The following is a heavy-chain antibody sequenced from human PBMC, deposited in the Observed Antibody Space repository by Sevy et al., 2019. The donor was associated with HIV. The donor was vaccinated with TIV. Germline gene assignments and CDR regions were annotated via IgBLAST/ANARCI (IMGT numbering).Heavy chain of an antibody. Sequence: GGSLRLSCAASGFTFSSYSMNWVRQAPGKGLEWVSSISSSSSYIYYADSVKGRFTISRDNAKNSLYLQMNSLRAEETAVYYCARGEYYGSGSYYHYYYGMDVWGQGTTVTVSS. CDR2: ISSSSSYI. J-gene: IGHJ6*02. CDR3: ARGEYYGSGSYYHYYYGMDV. CDR1: GFTFSSYS. D-gene: IGHD3-10*01. V-gene: IGHV3-21*01.